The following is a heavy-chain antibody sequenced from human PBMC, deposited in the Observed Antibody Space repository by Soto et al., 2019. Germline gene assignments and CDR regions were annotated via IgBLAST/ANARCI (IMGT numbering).Heavy chain of an antibody. Sequence: QLQLQEYGSGLVKPSQTLSLTCAVSGGSISGTTYSWSWIRQPPGKGLEWIGYIYDSGNTYYNPSLKSQFSISVDRSKNQFSLKLSSVTAADTAVYYCARGQGAAAGHSNFDYWGQGDLVTVSS. D-gene: IGHD6-13*01. CDR1: GGSISGTTYS. CDR3: ARGQGAAAGHSNFDY. V-gene: IGHV4-30-2*01. CDR2: IYDSGNT. J-gene: IGHJ4*02.